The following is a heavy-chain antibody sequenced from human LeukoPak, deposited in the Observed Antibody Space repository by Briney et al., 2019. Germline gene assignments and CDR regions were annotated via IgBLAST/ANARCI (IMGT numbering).Heavy chain of an antibody. V-gene: IGHV3-48*01. J-gene: IGHJ4*02. D-gene: IGHD3-10*01. Sequence: GGSLRLSCAASGFTFSSYAMSWVRQAPGKGLEWVSYFGSDSTTIYYADSVKGRFTISRDNARNSLYLQMNNLRAEDTAVYYCAREGLMVRGVYFDSWGQGTRVTVSS. CDR2: FGSDSTTI. CDR1: GFTFSSYA. CDR3: AREGLMVRGVYFDS.